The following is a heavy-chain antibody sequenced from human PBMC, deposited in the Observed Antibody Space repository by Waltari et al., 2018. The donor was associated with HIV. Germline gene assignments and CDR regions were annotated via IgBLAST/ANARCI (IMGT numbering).Heavy chain of an antibody. D-gene: IGHD3-22*01. Sequence: EVHLVDSGGGLVKPGGSLRLSCAASGFTFSGYSMKWVRQAPGKGLEWVSSISSSSSYIYYADSVKGRFTISRDNAKNSLYLQMNSLRADDTAVYYCARGYYYDSSGPDAFDIWGQGTMVTVSS. CDR2: ISSSSSYI. V-gene: IGHV3-21*01. CDR1: GFTFSGYS. CDR3: ARGYYYDSSGPDAFDI. J-gene: IGHJ3*02.